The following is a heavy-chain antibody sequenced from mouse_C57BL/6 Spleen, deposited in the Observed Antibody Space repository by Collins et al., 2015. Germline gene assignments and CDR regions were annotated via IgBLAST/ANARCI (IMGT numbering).Heavy chain of an antibody. D-gene: IGHD1-1*01. J-gene: IGHJ1*03. V-gene: IGHV9-3*01. Sequence: SIWGMGWINTYSGVPTYADDFKGRFAFSLQTSASTAYLQINNLKNEDTATYFCARSRHYYGSSYDWYFDVWGTGTTVTVSS. CDR2: INTYSGVP. CDR3: ARSRHYYGSSYDWYFDV.